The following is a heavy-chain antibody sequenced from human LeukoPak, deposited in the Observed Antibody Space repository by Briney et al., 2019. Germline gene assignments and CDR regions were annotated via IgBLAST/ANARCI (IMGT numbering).Heavy chain of an antibody. CDR3: ARDVHGDYGSGWFDP. V-gene: IGHV1-69*05. CDR2: IMPLFGTA. J-gene: IGHJ5*02. Sequence: SVKVSCKTSGGTFNNSAISWVRQDPGQGLEWLGGIMPLFGTADYAQKFQGRVTITKDESTRTVYLELTSLTSDDTAVYYCARDVHGDYGSGWFDPWGQGTLVSVSS. CDR1: GGTFNNSA. D-gene: IGHD4-17*01.